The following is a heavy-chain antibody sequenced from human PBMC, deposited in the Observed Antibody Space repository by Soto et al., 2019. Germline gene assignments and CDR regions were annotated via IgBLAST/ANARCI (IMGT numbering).Heavy chain of an antibody. D-gene: IGHD1-26*01. CDR3: ARGWWEREGYVMDV. CDR1: GDTISTGGYS. J-gene: IGHJ6*02. V-gene: IGHV4-30-2*01. Sequence: SETLSLTCGVSGDTISTGGYSWAWIRQPPGKALEWIGHTYHSGNPYYNPSLKSRVIISVDTSRNQFSLTLSSVTAADTAVYYCARGWWEREGYVMDVWGQGTTVTVSS. CDR2: TYHSGNP.